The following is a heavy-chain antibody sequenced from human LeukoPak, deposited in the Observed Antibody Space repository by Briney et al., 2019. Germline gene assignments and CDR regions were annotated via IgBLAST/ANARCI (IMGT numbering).Heavy chain of an antibody. V-gene: IGHV4-38-2*01. J-gene: IGHJ4*02. CDR1: GYSISSGYY. CDR3: ARVRGCEEFDY. D-gene: IGHD5-12*01. Sequence: SGTLSLTCAVSGYSISSGYYWGWIRQPTGKGLEWIGSIYHSGSTYYNPSLKSRVTISVDTSKNQFSLEMSSVTAADTAVYYCARVRGCEEFDYWGQGTLVTVSS. CDR2: IYHSGST.